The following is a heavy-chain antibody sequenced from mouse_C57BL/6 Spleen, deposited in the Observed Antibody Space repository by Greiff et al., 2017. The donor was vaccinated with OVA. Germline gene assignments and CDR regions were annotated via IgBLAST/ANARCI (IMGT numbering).Heavy chain of an antibody. Sequence: EVQLQESGPGLVKPSQSLSLTCSVTGYSITSGYYWNWIRQFPGNKLEWMGYISYDGSNNYNPSLKNRISITRDTSKNQFFLKLNSVTTEDTATYYCARDDYYGSSSWYFDVWGTGTTVTVSS. CDR3: ARDDYYGSSSWYFDV. V-gene: IGHV3-6*01. D-gene: IGHD1-1*01. CDR2: ISYDGSN. J-gene: IGHJ1*03. CDR1: GYSITSGYY.